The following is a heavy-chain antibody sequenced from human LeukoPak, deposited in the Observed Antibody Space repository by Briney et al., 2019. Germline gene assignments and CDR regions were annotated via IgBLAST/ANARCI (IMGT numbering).Heavy chain of an antibody. CDR3: ARLRKQRSSSWYGTYYYYMDV. Sequence: GSLRLSCVASGFTFSDYWMSWVRQAPGKGLEWIGEIYHSGTTNYNPSLKSRVTVSVDNSKNQFSLKLSSVTAADTAMYYCARLRKQRSSSWYGTYYYYMDVWGKGTTVTVSS. V-gene: IGHV4-4*02. J-gene: IGHJ6*03. D-gene: IGHD6-13*01. CDR1: GFTFSDYW. CDR2: IYHSGTT.